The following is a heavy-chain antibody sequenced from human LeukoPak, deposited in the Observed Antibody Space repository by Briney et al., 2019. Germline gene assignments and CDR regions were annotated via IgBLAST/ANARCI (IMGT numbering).Heavy chain of an antibody. D-gene: IGHD1-1*01. CDR3: ARGGEATTGTTYDY. CDR2: INHSGST. V-gene: IGHV4-34*01. Sequence: SETLSLTCAVYGESFSGYYWSWIRQPPGKGLEWIGEINHSGSTNYNPSLKSRVTISVDTSKNQFSLKLSSVTAADTAVYYCARGGEATTGTTYDYWGQGTLVTVSS. CDR1: GESFSGYY. J-gene: IGHJ4*02.